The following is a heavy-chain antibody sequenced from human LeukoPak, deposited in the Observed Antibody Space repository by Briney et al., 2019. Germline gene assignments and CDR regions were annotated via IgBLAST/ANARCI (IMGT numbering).Heavy chain of an antibody. V-gene: IGHV3-23*01. CDR1: GFTFSTFA. Sequence: GGSLRLSCAASGFTFSTFAMIWVRQPPGKGLEWVSSIFPSGGEIHYADSVRGRFTISRDNSKSTLSLQMNSLRAEDTAVYYCARGDHSGSSHFDYWGQGTLVTVSS. CDR2: IFPSGGEI. D-gene: IGHD1-26*01. CDR3: ARGDHSGSSHFDY. J-gene: IGHJ4*02.